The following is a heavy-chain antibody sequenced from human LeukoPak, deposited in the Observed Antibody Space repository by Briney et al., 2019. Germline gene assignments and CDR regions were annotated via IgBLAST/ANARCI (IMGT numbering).Heavy chain of an antibody. CDR1: GFTFSNYA. CDR3: AKGAYDYIEIAYFDY. CDR2: LIGSSGAT. Sequence: GGSLRLSCAASGFTFSNYAMNWVRQAPGKRLEWVAVLIGSSGATDYADSVKGRFTIYRDNSKNTLFLQMNSLRAEDTAIYYCAKGAYDYIEIAYFDYWGQGALVTVSS. J-gene: IGHJ4*02. D-gene: IGHD5-12*01. V-gene: IGHV3-23*01.